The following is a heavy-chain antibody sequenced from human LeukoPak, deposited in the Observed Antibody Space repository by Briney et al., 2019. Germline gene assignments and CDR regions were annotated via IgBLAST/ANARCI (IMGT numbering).Heavy chain of an antibody. CDR1: GFTFSTSN. J-gene: IGHJ4*02. Sequence: GGSLRLSCAASGFTFSTSNMNWVRQAPGKGLEWVSSITGSSSYIYYADSVKGRFTISRDNAKNSLYLQMNSLRAEDTAVYYCARDLNNGYDWAFDCWGQGTLVTVSS. D-gene: IGHD5-12*01. CDR3: ARDLNNGYDWAFDC. CDR2: ITGSSSYI. V-gene: IGHV3-21*01.